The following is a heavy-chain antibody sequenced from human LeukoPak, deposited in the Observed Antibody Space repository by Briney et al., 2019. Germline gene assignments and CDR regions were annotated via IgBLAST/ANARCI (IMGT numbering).Heavy chain of an antibody. Sequence: GASVKVSCKASGYTFTDYYMHWVRQAPGQGLEWMGWISAYNGNTNYAQKLQGRVTMTTDTSTSTAYMELRSLRSDDTAVYYCARVAAAGNTDWFDPWGQGTLVTVSS. CDR1: GYTFTDYY. D-gene: IGHD6-13*01. V-gene: IGHV1-18*04. CDR2: ISAYNGNT. J-gene: IGHJ5*02. CDR3: ARVAAAGNTDWFDP.